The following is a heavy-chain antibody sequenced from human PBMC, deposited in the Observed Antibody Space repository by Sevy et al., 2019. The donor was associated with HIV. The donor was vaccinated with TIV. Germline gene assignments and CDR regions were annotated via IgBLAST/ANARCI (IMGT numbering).Heavy chain of an antibody. Sequence: SETLSLTCTVSGGSISSYYWSWIRQPPGKGLEWIGYIYYSGSTNYNPSLKSRVTISVDTSKNQFSLKLSSVTAADTAVYYWARSVTVGGYYYGMDVWGQGTTVTVSS. CDR2: IYYSGST. CDR3: ARSVTVGGYYYGMDV. CDR1: GGSISSYY. V-gene: IGHV4-59*01. D-gene: IGHD4-4*01. J-gene: IGHJ6*02.